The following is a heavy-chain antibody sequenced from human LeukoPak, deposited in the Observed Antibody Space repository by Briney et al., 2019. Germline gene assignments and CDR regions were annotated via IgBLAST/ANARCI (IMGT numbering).Heavy chain of an antibody. CDR2: IRYDGSNK. Sequence: GGSLRLSCAASGFTFSSYGMHWVRQAPGKGLEWVAFIRYDGSNKYYADSVKGRFTISRDNSKNTLYLQMNSLRAEDTAVYYCARDYDFWSGYYSPTRGYFGYWGQGTLVTVSS. J-gene: IGHJ4*02. D-gene: IGHD3-3*01. CDR3: ARDYDFWSGYYSPTRGYFGY. CDR1: GFTFSSYG. V-gene: IGHV3-30*02.